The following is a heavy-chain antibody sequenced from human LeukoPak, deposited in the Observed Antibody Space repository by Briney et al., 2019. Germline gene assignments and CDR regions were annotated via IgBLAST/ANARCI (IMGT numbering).Heavy chain of an antibody. V-gene: IGHV4-4*09. CDR1: GGSVSSYY. CDR2: IYTSGST. J-gene: IGHJ5*02. CDR3: ARRPSGSGSYGFDP. D-gene: IGHD3-10*01. Sequence: PSETLSLTCTVSGGSVSSYYWSRIRQPPGKGLEWIGYIYTSGSTNYNPSLKSRVTISVDTSKNQFSLKLSSVTAADTAVYYCARRPSGSGSYGFDPWGQGTLVTVSS.